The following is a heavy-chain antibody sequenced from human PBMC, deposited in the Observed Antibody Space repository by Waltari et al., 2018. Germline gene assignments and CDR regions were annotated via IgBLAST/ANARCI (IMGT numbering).Heavy chain of an antibody. CDR1: EFTFSSYA. D-gene: IGHD3-22*01. CDR3: ARDYCDRTNCHGMDV. Sequence: QVHLVESGGGVVQPGRSLRLSCAASEFTFSSYAMHWVRQAPGKGLEGGGVISYNESNIYYGDSGKGRFIISRYNSNKMLYLQMNNLRTEDTAVYYCARDYCDRTNCHGMDVWGQGTTVIVSS. CDR2: ISYNESNI. J-gene: IGHJ6*02. V-gene: IGHV3-30*04.